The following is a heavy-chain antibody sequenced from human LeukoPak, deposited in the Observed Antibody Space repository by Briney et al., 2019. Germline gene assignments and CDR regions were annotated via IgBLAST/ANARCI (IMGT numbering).Heavy chain of an antibody. J-gene: IGHJ4*02. V-gene: IGHV5-51*01. D-gene: IGHD3-3*01. CDR2: IYPGDSDT. Sequence: HGESLKISCKGSGYSFTSYWIGWVRQMPGKGLEWMGIIYPGDSDTRYSPSFQGQVTISADKSISTAYLQWSSLKASDTAMYYCARHDPYDFWSGYSQGGLGYWGQGTLVTVSS. CDR3: ARHDPYDFWSGYSQGGLGY. CDR1: GYSFTSYW.